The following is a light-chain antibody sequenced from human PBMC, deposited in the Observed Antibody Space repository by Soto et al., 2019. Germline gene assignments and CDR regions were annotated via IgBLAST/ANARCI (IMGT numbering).Light chain of an antibody. J-gene: IGKJ4*01. Sequence: DIILTQSPATLSLSPGERATLSCRASQSVSNYLGWYQQKPGQAPRLLFYDASRRATRIPARFSGSGSGTDFTLTISSLEPEDIAVYYCQQRSDWPLTFGGETKVEIK. CDR2: DAS. CDR3: QQRSDWPLT. CDR1: QSVSNY. V-gene: IGKV3-11*01.